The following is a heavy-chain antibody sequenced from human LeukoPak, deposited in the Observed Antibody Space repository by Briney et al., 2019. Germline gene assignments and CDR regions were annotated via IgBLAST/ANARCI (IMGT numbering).Heavy chain of an antibody. CDR3: ARIKRRLAPDY. D-gene: IGHD6-25*01. CDR1: GGSISSYY. Sequence: SETLSLTCTVSGGSISSYYWGWICQPPGKGLEWIGSIYYSGSTYYNPSLKSRVTISVDTSKNQFSLKLSSVTAADTAVYYCARIKRRLAPDYWGQGTLVTVSS. CDR2: IYYSGST. V-gene: IGHV4-39*07. J-gene: IGHJ4*02.